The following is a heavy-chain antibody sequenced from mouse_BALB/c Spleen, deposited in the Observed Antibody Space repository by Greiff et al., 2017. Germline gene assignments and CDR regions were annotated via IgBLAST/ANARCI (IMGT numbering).Heavy chain of an antibody. CDR2: INPYNDGT. CDR3: ARDLLWYVDY. Sequence: QLVESGPELVKPGASVKMSCKASGYTFTSYVMHWVKQKPGQGLEWIGYINPYNDGTKYNEKFKGKATLTSDKSSSTAYMELSSLTSEDSAVFYCARDLLWYVDYWGQGTTLTVSS. J-gene: IGHJ2*01. CDR1: GYTFTSYV. D-gene: IGHD2-1*01. V-gene: IGHV1-14*01.